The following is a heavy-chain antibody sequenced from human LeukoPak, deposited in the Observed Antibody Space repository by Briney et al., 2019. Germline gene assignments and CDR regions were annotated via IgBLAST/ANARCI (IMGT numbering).Heavy chain of an antibody. CDR3: ARESGRRIAAAGGLDV. V-gene: IGHV1-2*02. Sequence: ASVKVSCKASGYTFTGYYMHWVRQAPGQGLEWMGWINPNSGGTNYAQKFQGRVTMTRDTSISTAYMELSRLRSDDTAVYYCARESGRRIAAAGGLDVWGKGTTVTISS. J-gene: IGHJ6*04. D-gene: IGHD6-13*01. CDR1: GYTFTGYY. CDR2: INPNSGGT.